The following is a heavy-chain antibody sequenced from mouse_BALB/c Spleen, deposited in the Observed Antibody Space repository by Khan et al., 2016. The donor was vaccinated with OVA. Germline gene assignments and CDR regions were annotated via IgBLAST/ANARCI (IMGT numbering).Heavy chain of an antibody. CDR3: ARGNYYDSTSWLAY. CDR1: GYTFTDYY. CDR2: LYPGSGNT. J-gene: IGHJ3*01. Sequence: VQLQESGPELVKPGASVKISCKASGYTFTDYYTNWVKQKPGQGLEWIGWLYPGSGNTKYNEKFKGRATLTVDTSSRTTYMQLSSLTSEDTAVYFCARGNYYDSTSWLAYWGQGTLVTVSA. V-gene: IGHV1-84*02. D-gene: IGHD1-1*01.